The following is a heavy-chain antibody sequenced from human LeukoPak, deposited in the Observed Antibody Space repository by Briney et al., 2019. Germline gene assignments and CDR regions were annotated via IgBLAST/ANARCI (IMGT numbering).Heavy chain of an antibody. CDR2: INLNSGGT. Sequence: GASVKLSCKASGYTFTGYYMHWVRQAPGQGLEWMGRINLNSGGTNYAQKFQGRVTMTRDTSISTAYMELSRLRSDDTAVYYCARDPFPTVTVYYYYYMDVWGKGTTVTVS. D-gene: IGHD4-17*01. CDR1: GYTFTGYY. J-gene: IGHJ6*03. V-gene: IGHV1-2*06. CDR3: ARDPFPTVTVYYYYYMDV.